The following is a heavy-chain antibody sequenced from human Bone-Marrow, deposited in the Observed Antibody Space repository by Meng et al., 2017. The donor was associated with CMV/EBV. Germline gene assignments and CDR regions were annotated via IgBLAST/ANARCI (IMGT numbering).Heavy chain of an antibody. J-gene: IGHJ4*02. CDR2: IGTAGDR. Sequence: GESLKISCAASGFTFSSYEMNWVRQPVGKGLEWVSTIGTAGDRSYAGSVKGRFTISRDNAKNSLYLQLNSLRAGDTAVYYCARQWDYGYNSLDFWGQGTLVTVSS. CDR1: GFTFSSYE. V-gene: IGHV3-13*01. D-gene: IGHD1-20*01. CDR3: ARQWDYGYNSLDF.